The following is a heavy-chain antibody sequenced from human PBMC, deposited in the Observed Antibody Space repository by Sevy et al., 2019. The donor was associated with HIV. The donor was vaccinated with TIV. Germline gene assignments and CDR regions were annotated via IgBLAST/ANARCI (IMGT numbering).Heavy chain of an antibody. CDR3: ANPRPALLPPPYYFDY. CDR1: GFTFSSYA. J-gene: IGHJ4*02. V-gene: IGHV3-23*01. Sequence: GGSLRLSCAASGFTFSSYAMSWVRQAPGKGLEWVSAISGSGGSTYYADSVKGRFTISRDNSKNPLYLQMNSLRAEDTAVYYCANPRPALLPPPYYFDYWGQGTLVTVSS. CDR2: ISGSGGST. D-gene: IGHD2-21*02.